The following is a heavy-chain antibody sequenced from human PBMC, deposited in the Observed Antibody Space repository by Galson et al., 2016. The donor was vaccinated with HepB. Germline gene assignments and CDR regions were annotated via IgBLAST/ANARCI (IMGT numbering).Heavy chain of an antibody. CDR1: GFTFRSYW. CDR3: ARRLDTQRRIAGWGWGMDV. Sequence: SLRLSCAASGFTFRSYWMSWVRQAPGKGLEWVANINQAGSEKYSVDSVKGRFTISRDNGKNSLDLQMSSLRDEDAGVYYCARRLDTQRRIAGWGWGMDVWGQGTTVTVS. D-gene: IGHD6-19*01. J-gene: IGHJ6*02. V-gene: IGHV3-7*01. CDR2: INQAGSEK.